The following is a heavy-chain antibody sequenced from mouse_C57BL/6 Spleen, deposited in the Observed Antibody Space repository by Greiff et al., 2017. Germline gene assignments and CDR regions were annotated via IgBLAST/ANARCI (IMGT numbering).Heavy chain of an antibody. Sequence: QVQLQQPGPELVKPGASVKISCKASGYAFSSSWMNWVKQRPGKGLEWIGRIYPGDGKTNYNGKFKGKATLTVDKSSSTAYMQRSSLTSDDSAVYFSARGATTPTGYFDYWGQGTTLTVSS. V-gene: IGHV1-82*01. CDR3: ARGATTPTGYFDY. CDR1: GYAFSSSW. J-gene: IGHJ2*01. D-gene: IGHD3-1*01. CDR2: IYPGDGKT.